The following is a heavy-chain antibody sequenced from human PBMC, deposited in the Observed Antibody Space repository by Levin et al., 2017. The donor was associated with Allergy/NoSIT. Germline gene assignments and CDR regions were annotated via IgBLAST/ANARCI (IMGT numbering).Heavy chain of an antibody. J-gene: IGHJ4*02. V-gene: IGHV1-18*01. CDR2: ISADTGNI. CDR3: ARERRGGPRTVGEIKAVTVYFDY. CDR1: GYTFSNYD. D-gene: IGHD3-16*01. Sequence: ASVKVSCKASGYTFSNYDISWVRQAPGQGLEWMGWISADTGNINYARKLQGRVTMTTDRSTSTAFMELRGLRSDDTAVYYCARERRGGPRTVGEIKAVTVYFDYWGQGTRVTVSS.